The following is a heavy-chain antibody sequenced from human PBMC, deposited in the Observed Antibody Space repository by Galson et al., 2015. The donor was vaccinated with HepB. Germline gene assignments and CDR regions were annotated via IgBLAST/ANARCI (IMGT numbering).Heavy chain of an antibody. V-gene: IGHV3-48*04. CDR3: AKSLGVGELLRTCSDP. CDR2: ISSSSSTI. J-gene: IGHJ5*02. CDR1: GFTFSSYS. D-gene: IGHD3-10*01. Sequence: SLRLSCAASGFTFSSYSMNWVRQAPGKGLEWVSYISSSSSTIYYADSVKGRFTISRDNAKNSLYLQMNSLRAEDTALYYCAKSLGVGELLRTCSDPWGQGTLLPVSS.